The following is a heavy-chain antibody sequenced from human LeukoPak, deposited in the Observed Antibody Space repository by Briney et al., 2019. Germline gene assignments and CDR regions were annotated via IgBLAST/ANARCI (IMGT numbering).Heavy chain of an antibody. Sequence: ASVKVSCKASGYTFTSYYMHWVRQAPGQGLEWMGIINPSGGSTSYAQKFQGRVTMTRDTSTSTVYMELSSLRFEDTAVYYCAREARNGSGYYSEGFDPWGQGTLVTVYS. V-gene: IGHV1-46*01. J-gene: IGHJ5*02. CDR1: GYTFTSYY. CDR2: INPSGGST. D-gene: IGHD3-22*01. CDR3: AREARNGSGYYSEGFDP.